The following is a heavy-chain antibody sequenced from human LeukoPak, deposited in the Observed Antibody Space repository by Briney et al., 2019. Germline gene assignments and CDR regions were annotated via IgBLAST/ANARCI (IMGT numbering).Heavy chain of an antibody. Sequence: GASVKVSCKASGYTFTSYYMHWVRQAPGQGLEWMGIINPSGGSTSYAQKFQGRVTMTRDTSTSTVYMELSSLRSEDTAVYYCARGSGEGIAAAGIRGNWFDPWGQGTLVTVSS. V-gene: IGHV1-46*01. CDR1: GYTFTSYY. CDR3: ARGSGEGIAAAGIRGNWFDP. D-gene: IGHD6-13*01. CDR2: INPSGGST. J-gene: IGHJ5*02.